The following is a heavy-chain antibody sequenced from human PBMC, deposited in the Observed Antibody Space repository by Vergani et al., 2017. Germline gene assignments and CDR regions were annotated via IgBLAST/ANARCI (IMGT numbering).Heavy chain of an antibody. CDR1: GGSISSGSYY. Sequence: QVQLQESGPGLVKPSQTLSLTCTVSGGSISSGSYYWSWIRQPAGKGLEWIGRIYTSGSTNYNPSLKSRVTISVDTSKNQFSLKLSSVTAADTAVYYCAREVGWCSSTSCYLYYYYYMDVWGKGTTVTVSS. J-gene: IGHJ6*03. CDR3: AREVGWCSSTSCYLYYYYYMDV. V-gene: IGHV4-61*02. CDR2: IYTSGST. D-gene: IGHD2-2*01.